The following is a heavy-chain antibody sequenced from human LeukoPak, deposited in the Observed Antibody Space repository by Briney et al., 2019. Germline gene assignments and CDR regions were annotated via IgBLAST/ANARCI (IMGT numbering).Heavy chain of an antibody. CDR1: GYRFTDYW. CDR2: VFPGDSET. V-gene: IGHV5-51*01. J-gene: IGHJ4*02. Sequence: GESLKISCKASGYRFTDYWIGWVRQMPGKGLEWMGIVFPGDSETRNNPSFQGQVTISVDKSISTAYLQWSSLKALDTAVYFCARHGGRCLAVLFSFDFWGQGTLVTVSS. CDR3: ARHGGRCLAVLFSFDF. D-gene: IGHD3-16*01.